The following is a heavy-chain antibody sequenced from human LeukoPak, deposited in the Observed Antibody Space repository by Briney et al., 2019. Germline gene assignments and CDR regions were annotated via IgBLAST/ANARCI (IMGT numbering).Heavy chain of an antibody. V-gene: IGHV3-74*01. CDR2: INTDGRVT. CDR1: GITVSTFW. J-gene: IGHJ4*02. CDR3: VTDRYSDSAFGD. D-gene: IGHD1-26*01. Sequence: PGGSLRLSRAASGITVSTFWMHWVRQAPGEGLVWVSRINTDGRVTNYADSVEGRFTISRDNAKNMLYLQMNDLRAEDTAVYYCVTDRYSDSAFGDWGQGTLVTVSS.